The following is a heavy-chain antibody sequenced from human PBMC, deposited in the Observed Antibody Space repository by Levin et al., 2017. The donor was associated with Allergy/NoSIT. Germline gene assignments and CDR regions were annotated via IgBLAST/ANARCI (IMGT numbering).Heavy chain of an antibody. CDR2: ISGSGGTT. CDR1: GFTFSSYA. D-gene: IGHD6-13*01. Sequence: GGSLRLSCAASGFTFSSYAMSWVRQAPGKGLEWVSTISGSGGTTYYADSVKGRFTISRDNSESTLFLQMNSLGAEDTAVYYCAKDYLGIATAGKRNWFDPWGQGTLVTVSS. J-gene: IGHJ5*02. V-gene: IGHV3-23*01. CDR3: AKDYLGIATAGKRNWFDP.